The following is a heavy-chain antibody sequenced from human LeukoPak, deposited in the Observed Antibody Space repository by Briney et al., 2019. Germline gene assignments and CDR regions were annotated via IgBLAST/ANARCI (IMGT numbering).Heavy chain of an antibody. CDR1: GFTFSPYG. V-gene: IGHV3-30*03. Sequence: GGSLRLSCAASGFTFSPYGMHWVRQAPGKGLEWVAVISYDGSNRYYADSVKGRFTISRDTSKNTLYLQMNSLRTEDTAVYYCARDEDYGIFVNVDYWGQGTLVTVSS. CDR2: ISYDGSNR. D-gene: IGHD4-17*01. CDR3: ARDEDYGIFVNVDY. J-gene: IGHJ4*02.